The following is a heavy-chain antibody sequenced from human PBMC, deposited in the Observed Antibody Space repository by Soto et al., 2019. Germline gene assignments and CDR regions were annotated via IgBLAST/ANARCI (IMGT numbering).Heavy chain of an antibody. V-gene: IGHV1-46*03. CDR2: IDPGGGST. CDR1: GYTFTSYY. J-gene: IGHJ1*01. D-gene: IGHD6-19*01. CDR3: ARRLAVAGHEYFQH. Sequence: ASVKVSCKASGYTFTSYYMNWVRQAPGQGLVWMGVIDPGGGSTDYAQKFQGRITMTRDTSTSTVYMELSSLRSDDTAMYYCARRLAVAGHEYFQHWGKGTRVTVSS.